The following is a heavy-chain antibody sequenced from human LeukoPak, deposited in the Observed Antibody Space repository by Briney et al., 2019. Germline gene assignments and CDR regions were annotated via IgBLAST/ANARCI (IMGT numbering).Heavy chain of an antibody. Sequence: PGGSLRLSCAASGFTFSSYAMSWVRQAPGKGLEWVSAISGSGGSTYYADSVKGRFTISRDNSKNTLYLQMNSLRAEDTAVYYCGSGPTTADYYGMDVWGQGTTVTVSS. CDR2: ISGSGGST. CDR1: GFTFSSYA. V-gene: IGHV3-23*01. CDR3: GSGPTTADYYGMDV. J-gene: IGHJ6*02. D-gene: IGHD1-26*01.